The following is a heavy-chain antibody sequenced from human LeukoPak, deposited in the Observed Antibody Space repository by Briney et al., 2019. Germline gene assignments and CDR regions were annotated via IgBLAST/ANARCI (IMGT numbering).Heavy chain of an antibody. CDR2: FNPSDGAT. Sequence: GASVKVSCKASGYIFISHYIHWVRQAPGQGLEWMGIFNPSDGATTYSQKFQARVTMTRDTSPSTVYMEVSGLRSEDTAVYYCASAGGVGATTLPFDHWGQGTLVTVSS. CDR1: GYIFISHY. D-gene: IGHD1-26*01. V-gene: IGHV1-46*01. J-gene: IGHJ4*02. CDR3: ASAGGVGATTLPFDH.